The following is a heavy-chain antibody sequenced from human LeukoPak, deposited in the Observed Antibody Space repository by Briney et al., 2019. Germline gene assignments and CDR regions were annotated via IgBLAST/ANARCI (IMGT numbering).Heavy chain of an antibody. Sequence: GGSLRLSCAASGFSFSRFAMSWVRQAPGKGLVWVSAISDSGGRINYADSVKGRLTISRDNSKNTLYLQMNSLRAEDTAVYYCAKDQGDYSSGWSIFDYWGQGSLVTVSS. CDR2: ISDSGGRI. V-gene: IGHV3-23*01. CDR1: GFSFSRFA. D-gene: IGHD6-19*01. CDR3: AKDQGDYSSGWSIFDY. J-gene: IGHJ4*02.